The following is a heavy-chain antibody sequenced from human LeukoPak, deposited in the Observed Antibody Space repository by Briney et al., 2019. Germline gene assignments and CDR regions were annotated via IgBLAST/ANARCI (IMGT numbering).Heavy chain of an antibody. Sequence: KPGRSLRLSCAASGFTFSSYGMHWVRHAPGKGLEGVSSISSSSSYIYYADSVKGRFTISRDNAKNSLYLQKNSLRAEDTAVYYCARQGVAVAGFDYWGQGTLVTVSS. CDR2: ISSSSSYI. CDR1: GFTFSSYG. CDR3: ARQGVAVAGFDY. J-gene: IGHJ4*02. D-gene: IGHD6-19*01. V-gene: IGHV3-21*01.